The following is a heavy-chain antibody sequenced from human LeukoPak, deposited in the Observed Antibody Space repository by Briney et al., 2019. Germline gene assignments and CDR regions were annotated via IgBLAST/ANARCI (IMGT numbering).Heavy chain of an antibody. D-gene: IGHD6-13*01. CDR1: GGTFSSYA. CDR2: IIPILGIA. CDR3: ARDRGIAAAGTYYYYYYGMDV. Sequence: SVKVSCKASGGTFSSYAISWVRQAPGQGLEWMGRIIPILGIANYAQKFQGRVTITADKSTSTAYMELSSPRSEDTAVYYCARDRGIAAAGTYYYYYYGMDVWGQGTTVTVSS. J-gene: IGHJ6*02. V-gene: IGHV1-69*04.